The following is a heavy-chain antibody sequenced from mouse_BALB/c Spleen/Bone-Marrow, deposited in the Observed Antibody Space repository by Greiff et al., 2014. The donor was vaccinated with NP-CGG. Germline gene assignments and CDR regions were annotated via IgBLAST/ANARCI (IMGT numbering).Heavy chain of an antibody. V-gene: IGHV5-6-5*01. CDR3: AREMVTGFAY. D-gene: IGHD2-2*01. J-gene: IGHJ3*01. CDR2: INSGGST. Sequence: EVMLVESGGGLVKPGGSLKLSCAASGFTFSSYAMSWVRQTPEKRLEWVASINSGGSTYYPDSVKGRFTISRDNARNILYLQMSSLRSEDTAMYYCAREMVTGFAYWGQGTLVTVSA. CDR1: GFTFSSYA.